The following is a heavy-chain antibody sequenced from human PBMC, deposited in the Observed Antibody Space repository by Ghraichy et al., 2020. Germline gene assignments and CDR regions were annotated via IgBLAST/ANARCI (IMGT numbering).Heavy chain of an antibody. D-gene: IGHD2-21*01. CDR2: ISSSGSTI. J-gene: IGHJ6*02. V-gene: IGHV3-11*01. CDR3: ARDSDCGGDCYPYGMDV. CDR1: GFTFSDYY. Sequence: LSLTCAASGFTFSDYYMSWIRQAPGKGLEWVSYISSSGSTIYYADSVKGRFTISRDNAKNSLFLQLNSLRAEDTAVYYCARDSDCGGDCYPYGMDVWGQGTTVTVSS.